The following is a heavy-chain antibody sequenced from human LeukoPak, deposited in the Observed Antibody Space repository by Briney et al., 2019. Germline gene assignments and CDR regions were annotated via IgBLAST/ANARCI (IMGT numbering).Heavy chain of an antibody. J-gene: IGHJ4*02. D-gene: IGHD2-21*02. CDR2: INPSGGTT. Sequence: GASVKVSCKASGYTFTSYYMHWVRQALGQGLEWMGIINPSGGTTNYAQNFQGRVTMTRDTSTSTVYMELSSLTSEDTAVYYCARSVVVTAISDYWGQGTLVTVSS. CDR3: ARSVVVTAISDY. V-gene: IGHV1-46*01. CDR1: GYTFTSYY.